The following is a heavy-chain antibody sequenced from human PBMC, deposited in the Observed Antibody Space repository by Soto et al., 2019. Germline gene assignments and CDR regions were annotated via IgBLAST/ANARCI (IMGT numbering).Heavy chain of an antibody. CDR3: SKAMIGSYDSDAFDV. J-gene: IGHJ3*01. CDR2: ISYDESTT. D-gene: IGHD3-22*01. Sequence: GGSLRLSCAASGFGFVRYGIHFFRHSAFKWLEWVAVISYDESTTFYADSVKGRFTISRDNSKNTLFLQMNSLRPEDTAVYYCSKAMIGSYDSDAFDVWGQGTMVTVSS. CDR1: GFGFVRYG. V-gene: IGHV3-30*18.